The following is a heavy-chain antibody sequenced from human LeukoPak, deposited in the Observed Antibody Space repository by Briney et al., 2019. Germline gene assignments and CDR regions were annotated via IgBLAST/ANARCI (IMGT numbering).Heavy chain of an antibody. CDR1: GGSISRSNYY. CDR2: IYYSGST. J-gene: IGHJ3*02. CDR3: ARVLDLSKRGLDAFDI. V-gene: IGHV4-39*07. Sequence: SETLSLTCTVSGGSISRSNYYWGWIRQPPGKGLESIGSIYYSGSTNYNPSLTSRVTISVDTSKKQFSLKLSSATAADTAVYYCARVLDLSKRGLDAFDIWGQGTMVTVSS. D-gene: IGHD3-16*01.